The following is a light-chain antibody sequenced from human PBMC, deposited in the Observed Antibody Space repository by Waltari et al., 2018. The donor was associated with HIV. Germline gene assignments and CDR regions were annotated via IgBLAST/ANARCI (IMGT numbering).Light chain of an antibody. V-gene: IGLV1-47*01. J-gene: IGLJ3*02. CDR3: ASWDDSLGVRWV. CDR2: RNF. Sequence: QSVLTQPPSTSGTPGQTVTISCSGTRSDIGTNYVYWYQQVPGTAPKLLICRNFQRPSGVPARFSCSKSGTSASLAIIGLRSEDEAHYHCASWDDSLGVRWVFGGGTKLTVL. CDR1: RSDIGTNY.